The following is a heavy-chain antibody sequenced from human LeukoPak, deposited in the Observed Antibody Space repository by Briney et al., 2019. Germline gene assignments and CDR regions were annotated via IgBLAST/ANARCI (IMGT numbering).Heavy chain of an antibody. CDR1: GSSFTSYW. J-gene: IGHJ5*02. V-gene: IGHV5-51*01. D-gene: IGHD5-18*01. Sequence: GSSMKISCKGSGSSFTSYWIGCVRQLAEKGLEWMGIIYPGDSDTRYSPYFQGQVTISADKTTSTDYQQWSSLNASDTAMYYCARHRGIQLWLYNWFDPWGQGTLVTVSS. CDR3: ARHRGIQLWLYNWFDP. CDR2: IYPGDSDT.